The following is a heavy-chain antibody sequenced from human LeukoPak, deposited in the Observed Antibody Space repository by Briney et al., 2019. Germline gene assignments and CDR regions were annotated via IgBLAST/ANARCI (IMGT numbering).Heavy chain of an antibody. CDR1: GFTFSSYA. Sequence: GGSPRLSCSASGFTFSSYAMHWVRQAPGKGLEYVSAISSNGGSTYYADSVKGRFTISRDNSKNTLYLRMSSLRAEDTAVYYCVKDPHYYGSGSWVLEYWGQGTLVTVSS. CDR3: VKDPHYYGSGSWVLEY. D-gene: IGHD3-10*01. V-gene: IGHV3-64D*06. J-gene: IGHJ4*02. CDR2: ISSNGGST.